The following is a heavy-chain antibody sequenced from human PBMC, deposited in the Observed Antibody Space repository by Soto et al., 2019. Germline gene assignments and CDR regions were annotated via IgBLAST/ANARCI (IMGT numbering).Heavy chain of an antibody. CDR2: LYRGGTT. D-gene: IGHD3-3*02. CDR3: SRWSIGTRGFLYH. J-gene: IGHJ1*01. Sequence: GGSLRLSCAASGFTVSSNYMSWVRQAPGKGLEWVSVLYRGGTTYYADSVKGRFTISRDNSKNTLYLQMNSLRAEDTAVYYCSRWSIGTRGFLYHWGQGTPGTVS. V-gene: IGHV3-53*01. CDR1: GFTVSSNY.